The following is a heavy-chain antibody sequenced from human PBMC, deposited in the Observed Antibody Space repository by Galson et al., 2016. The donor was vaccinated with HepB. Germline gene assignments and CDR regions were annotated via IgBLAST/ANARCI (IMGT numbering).Heavy chain of an antibody. D-gene: IGHD2-15*01. CDR2: TYYRSEWYN. J-gene: IGHJ3*01. CDR3: ARRSAPLVNFDV. V-gene: IGHV6-1*01. Sequence: CAISGDSVSSNAASWNLIRQSPSRGLEWLGRTYYRSEWYNEYALSVRSRITITPDISKNQFSLQLNSVTPEDTAVYCCARRSAPLVNFDVCGQGTAVTVSS. CDR1: GDSVSSNAAS.